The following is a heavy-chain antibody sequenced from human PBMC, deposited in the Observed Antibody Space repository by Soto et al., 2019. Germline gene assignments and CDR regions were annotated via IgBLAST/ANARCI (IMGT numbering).Heavy chain of an antibody. J-gene: IGHJ6*02. CDR1: GFTVSSNY. D-gene: IGHD3-10*01. Sequence: PGGSLRLSCAASGFTVSSNYMSWVRQAPGKGLEWVSVIYSDGSTYYADSVKGRFTISRDNSKNTLYLQMNSLRAEDTAVYYCARGGDYYGSGSPGMDVWGQGTTVTVSS. V-gene: IGHV3-53*01. CDR2: IYSDGST. CDR3: ARGGDYYGSGSPGMDV.